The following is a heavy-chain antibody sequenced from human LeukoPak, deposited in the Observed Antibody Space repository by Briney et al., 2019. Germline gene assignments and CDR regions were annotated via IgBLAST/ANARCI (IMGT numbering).Heavy chain of an antibody. Sequence: SETLSLTCTVSGGSISSYYWSWIRQPPGKGLEWIGYIYYSGSTNYNPSLKSRVTISVDTSKNQFSLKLSSVTAADTAVYYCARALYDILTGYGVWFDPWGQGTLVTVSS. CDR3: ARALYDILTGYGVWFDP. CDR1: GGSISSYY. V-gene: IGHV4-59*01. D-gene: IGHD3-9*01. CDR2: IYYSGST. J-gene: IGHJ5*02.